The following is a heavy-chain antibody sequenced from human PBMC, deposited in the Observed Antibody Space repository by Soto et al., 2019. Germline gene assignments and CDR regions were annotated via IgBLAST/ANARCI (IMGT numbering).Heavy chain of an antibody. CDR1: GFTFSNYS. V-gene: IGHV3-23*01. D-gene: IGHD3-16*01. CDR2: ISGRGGST. Sequence: GGSLRLSCAASGFTFSNYSMSWVRQAPGKGLEWVSAISGRGGSTYYADSVKGRFTISRDNSKNTLYRQMNSLRAEGTAVYYCGKTRYDYIWGSYDYWGQGTLVTVSS. CDR3: GKTRYDYIWGSYDY. J-gene: IGHJ4*02.